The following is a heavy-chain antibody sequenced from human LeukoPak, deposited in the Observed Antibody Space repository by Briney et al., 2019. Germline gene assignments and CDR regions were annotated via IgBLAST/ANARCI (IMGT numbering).Heavy chain of an antibody. D-gene: IGHD2-8*02. CDR3: ARASRFAYGPYCLGY. V-gene: IGHV4-59*01. Sequence: PSETLSLTCTVSGASISSYYWTWIRQPPGKGLEWIGYVYYSGSTNYNPSLESRVNLSVDTSKSHLSLRLSSVTAADTAVYYCARASRFAYGPYCLGYWGQGILVTVSS. CDR1: GASISSYY. CDR2: VYYSGST. J-gene: IGHJ4*02.